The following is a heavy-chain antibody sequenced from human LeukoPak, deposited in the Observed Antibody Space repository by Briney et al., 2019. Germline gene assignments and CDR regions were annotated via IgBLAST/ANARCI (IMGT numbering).Heavy chain of an antibody. CDR3: ARLRPRMITFGEVIGWFDP. CDR1: GGSISGGGYS. V-gene: IGHV4-34*01. D-gene: IGHD3-16*01. CDR2: INHSGST. J-gene: IGHJ5*02. Sequence: TSETLSLTCAVSGGSISGGGYSWSWIRQPPGKGLEWIGEINHSGSTNYNLSLKSRVTISIDTSKNQFSLKLSSVTAADTAVYYCARLRPRMITFGEVIGWFDPWGQGTLVTVSS.